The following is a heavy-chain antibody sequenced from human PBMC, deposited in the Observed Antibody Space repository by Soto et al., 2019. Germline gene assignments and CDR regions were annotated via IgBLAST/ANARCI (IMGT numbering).Heavy chain of an antibody. J-gene: IGHJ5*02. CDR1: GFTFSSYG. V-gene: IGHV3-33*01. CDR3: VRDGGYYGAGSYFDP. Sequence: QVQLVESGGGVVQPGRSLRLCCAASGFTFSSYGMHWVRQAPGEGLEWVAVIWYDGSNKYYADSVKGRFTISRDNSKNTLCLEMNSLRAEDTAVYYCVRDGGYYGAGSYFDPWGQGSLVIVSS. D-gene: IGHD3-10*01. CDR2: IWYDGSNK.